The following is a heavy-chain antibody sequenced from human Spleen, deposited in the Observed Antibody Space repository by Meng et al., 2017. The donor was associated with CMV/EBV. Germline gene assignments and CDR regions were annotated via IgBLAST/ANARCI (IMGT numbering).Heavy chain of an antibody. V-gene: IGHV3-30*04. Sequence: GESLKISCAASGFIFGSYSMHWVRQAPGKGLEWVALISHDGSRKYYGDSVKGRFTVSRDNSKNTMYLQMNSLTAADTALYYCARDFLADMSLDHWGLGALVTVSS. J-gene: IGHJ4*01. CDR2: ISHDGSRK. D-gene: IGHD3-3*01. CDR3: ARDFLADMSLDH. CDR1: GFIFGSYS.